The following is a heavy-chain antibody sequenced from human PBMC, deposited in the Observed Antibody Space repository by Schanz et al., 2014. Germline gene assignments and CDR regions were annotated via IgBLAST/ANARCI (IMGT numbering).Heavy chain of an antibody. V-gene: IGHV3-23*04. Sequence: EVQLVESGGGLVQPGGSLRLSCAASLSNYAMSWVRQAPGKGLEWVSSIHGRDGRTYYADSVKGRFTISRDNSKNTLYLQMNSLRTEDTAVYFCAKSYDTSGYSGFDYWGQGTLVTVSS. CDR1: LSNYA. J-gene: IGHJ4*02. D-gene: IGHD3-22*01. CDR2: IHGRDGRT. CDR3: AKSYDTSGYSGFDY.